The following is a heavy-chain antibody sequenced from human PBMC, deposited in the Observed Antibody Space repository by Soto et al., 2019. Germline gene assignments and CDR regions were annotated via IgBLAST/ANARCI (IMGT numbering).Heavy chain of an antibody. CDR1: GGSISSGGHY. J-gene: IGHJ4*02. CDR3: ARAINDFWSGFSYYFDF. V-gene: IGHV4-31*03. D-gene: IGHD3-3*01. CDR2: MYYSGIT. Sequence: QVQLQESGPGLVKPSQTLSLTCTVSGGSISSGGHYWTWIRQHPGKGLEGIGYMYYSGITYYNPSLKSRVTISVDTSKNQFSLELTSVTAADTAVYYCARAINDFWSGFSYYFDFWGQGTLVTVSS.